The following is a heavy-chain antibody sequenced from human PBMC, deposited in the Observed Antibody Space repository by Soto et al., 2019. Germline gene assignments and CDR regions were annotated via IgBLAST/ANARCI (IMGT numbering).Heavy chain of an antibody. CDR1: GDSVTSHY. D-gene: IGHD3-10*01. J-gene: IGHJ4*02. V-gene: IGHV4-59*02. CDR3: ASLRGSGTNYFFDY. CDR2: MHYTGFS. Sequence: SETLSLTCSFSGDSVTSHYLTWIRQSPEKGLEWIGYMHYTGFSHYNPSLKSRLTISVDTSKNQFTLKLTSVTAADTAVYYCASLRGSGTNYFFDYWGQGTLVTVSS.